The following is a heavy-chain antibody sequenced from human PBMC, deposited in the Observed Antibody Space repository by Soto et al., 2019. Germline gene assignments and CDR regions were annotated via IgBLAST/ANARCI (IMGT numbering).Heavy chain of an antibody. V-gene: IGHV3-30-3*01. CDR1: GFTFSSYA. CDR3: AREIGDWEWELLQGARSNAFDI. D-gene: IGHD1-26*01. CDR2: ISYDGSNK. Sequence: GGSLRLSCAASGFTFSSYAMHWVRQAPGKGLEWVAVISYDGSNKYYADSVKGRFTISRDNSKNTLYLQMNSLRAEDTAVYYCAREIGDWEWELLQGARSNAFDIWGQGTMVTVSS. J-gene: IGHJ3*02.